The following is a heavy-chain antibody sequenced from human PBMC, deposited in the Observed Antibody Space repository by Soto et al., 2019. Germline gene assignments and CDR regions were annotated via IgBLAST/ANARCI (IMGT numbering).Heavy chain of an antibody. CDR1: GGSISSSSYY. J-gene: IGHJ3*02. CDR3: ASEPYYYDSSGYPDGAFDI. V-gene: IGHV4-39*01. Sequence: QLQLQESGPGLVKPSETLSLTCTVSGGSISSSSYYWGWIRQPPGKGLEWIGSIYYSGSTYYNPSLKSRVTISVDTSKNQFSRKLSSVTAADTAVYYCASEPYYYDSSGYPDGAFDIWGQGTMVTVSS. CDR2: IYYSGST. D-gene: IGHD3-22*01.